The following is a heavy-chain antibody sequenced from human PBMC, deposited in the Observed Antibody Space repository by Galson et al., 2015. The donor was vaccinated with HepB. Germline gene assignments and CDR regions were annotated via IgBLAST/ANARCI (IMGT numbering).Heavy chain of an antibody. V-gene: IGHV1-18*04. D-gene: IGHD2-2*01. CDR3: ARDVRGYCSSTSCLAMYYYYYGMDV. J-gene: IGHJ6*02. CDR1: GYTFTSYG. Sequence: SVKVSCKASGYTFTSYGISWVRQAPGQGLEWMRWISAYNGNTNYAQKLQGRVTMTTDTSTSTAYMELRSLRSDDTAVYYCARDVRGYCSSTSCLAMYYYYYGMDVWGQGTTVTVSS. CDR2: ISAYNGNT.